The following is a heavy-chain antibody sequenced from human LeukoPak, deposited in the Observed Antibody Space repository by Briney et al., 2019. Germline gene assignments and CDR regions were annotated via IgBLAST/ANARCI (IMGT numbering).Heavy chain of an antibody. D-gene: IGHD5-18*01. CDR1: GGSISSGGYY. J-gene: IGHJ4*02. Sequence: KSSQTLSLTCTVSGGSISSGGYYWSWIRQHPGKGLEWIGYIYYSGSTYYNPSLKSRVTISVDTSKNQFSLKLSSVTAADTAVYYCARLSVGGYSYGTIRKTLDYWGQGTLVTVSS. CDR2: IYYSGST. V-gene: IGHV4-31*03. CDR3: ARLSVGGYSYGTIRKTLDY.